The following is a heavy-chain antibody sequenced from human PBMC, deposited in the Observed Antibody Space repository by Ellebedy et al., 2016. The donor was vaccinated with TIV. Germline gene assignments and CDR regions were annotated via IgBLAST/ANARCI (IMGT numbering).Heavy chain of an antibody. V-gene: IGHV3-7*01. Sequence: GESLKISCAVSGFSFSSYWMSWVRQAPGKGLEWVANIRDDSEKYYVDSVKGRFTISRDNSKNSLYLQMHSLRVEDTAVYYCARRGSYGDYAVQINNWFDSWGQGTLVTVSS. CDR3: ARRGSYGDYAVQINNWFDS. CDR1: GFSFSSYW. J-gene: IGHJ5*01. D-gene: IGHD4-17*01. CDR2: IRDDSEK.